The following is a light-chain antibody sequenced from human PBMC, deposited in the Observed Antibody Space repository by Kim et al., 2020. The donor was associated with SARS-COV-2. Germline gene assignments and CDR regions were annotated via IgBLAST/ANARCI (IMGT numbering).Light chain of an antibody. CDR2: DAS. CDR1: QNINRG. V-gene: IGKV1-5*01. CDR3: QHHNTYPIT. J-gene: IGKJ5*01. Sequence: ASVGDRVSITCRASQNINRGLAWYQQKPGKAPKVLIYDASTVETGVPSRFSGSGSGTEFTLTISSLQPDDFATYYCQHHNTYPITFGQGTRLEIK.